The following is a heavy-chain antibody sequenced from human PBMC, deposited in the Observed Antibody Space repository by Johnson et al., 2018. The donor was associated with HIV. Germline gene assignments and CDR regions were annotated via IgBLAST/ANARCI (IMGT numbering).Heavy chain of an antibody. CDR2: ISSSGSTI. V-gene: IGHV3-11*04. D-gene: IGHD3-10*01. CDR1: GFTFSDYY. Sequence: LLVESGGGVVQPGGSLRLSCAASGFTFSDYYMTWIRQAPGKGLEWVSYISSSGSTIYYADSVKGRFTISRDNAKNSLYLQMNSLRAEDTAVYYCAGASARTYYYGSGRPPSAFDIWGQGTMVTVSS. J-gene: IGHJ3*02. CDR3: AGASARTYYYGSGRPPSAFDI.